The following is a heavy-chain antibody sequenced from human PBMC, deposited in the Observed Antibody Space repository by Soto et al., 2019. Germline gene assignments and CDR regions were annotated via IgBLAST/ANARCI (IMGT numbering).Heavy chain of an antibody. J-gene: IGHJ4*02. D-gene: IGHD2-8*01. CDR1: GGTFSSYA. Sequence: SVKVSCKASGGTFSSYAISWVRQAPGQGLEWMGGIIPIFGTANYAQKFQGRVTITADESTSTAYMELRSLRSDDTAVYYCARDKQPGMVYADYWGQGTLVTVS. CDR2: IIPIFGTA. V-gene: IGHV1-69*13. CDR3: ARDKQPGMVYADY.